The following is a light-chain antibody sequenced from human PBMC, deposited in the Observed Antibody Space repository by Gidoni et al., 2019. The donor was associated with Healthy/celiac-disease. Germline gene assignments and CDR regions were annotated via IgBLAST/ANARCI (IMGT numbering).Light chain of an antibody. CDR2: DAS. Sequence: PAPLSLSPGARAPLSIRSSHSVSRSFALYHRNPGQAPRLLIYDASNRATGIPARFSGSGSGTDFTLTISSLEPEDFAVYYCQQRSNWLTFGGGTKVEIQ. J-gene: IGKJ4*01. V-gene: IGKV3-11*01. CDR1: HSVSRS. CDR3: QQRSNWLT.